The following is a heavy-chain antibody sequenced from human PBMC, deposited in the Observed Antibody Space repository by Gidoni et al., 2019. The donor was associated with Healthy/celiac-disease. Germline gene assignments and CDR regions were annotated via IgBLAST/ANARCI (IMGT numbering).Heavy chain of an antibody. Sequence: QVQLVQSGAEVKKPGASVKVSCTVSGYTLTELSMHWVRQAPGKGLEWMGGFDPEDGETIYAQKFQGRVTMTEDTSTDTAYMELSSLRSEDTAVYYCATVTGGSGSYYAYYYYYGMDVWGQGTTVTVSS. CDR3: ATVTGGSGSYYAYYYYYGMDV. CDR1: GYTLTELS. V-gene: IGHV1-24*01. D-gene: IGHD3-10*01. CDR2: FDPEDGET. J-gene: IGHJ6*02.